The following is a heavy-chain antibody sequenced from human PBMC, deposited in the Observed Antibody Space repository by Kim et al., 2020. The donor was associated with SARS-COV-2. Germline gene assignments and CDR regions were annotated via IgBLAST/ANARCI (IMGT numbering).Heavy chain of an antibody. V-gene: IGHV4-59*13. CDR2: IYYSGST. J-gene: IGHJ6*02. CDR3: ARDTGYFDIGDHEDLFGMDV. Sequence: SETLSLTCTVSGGSISSYYWSWIRQPPGKGLEWIGYIYYSGSTNYNPSLKSRVTISVDTSKNQFSLKLSSVTAADTAVYYCARDTGYFDIGDHEDLFGMDVWGQGTTVTVSS. CDR1: GGSISSYY. D-gene: IGHD3-9*01.